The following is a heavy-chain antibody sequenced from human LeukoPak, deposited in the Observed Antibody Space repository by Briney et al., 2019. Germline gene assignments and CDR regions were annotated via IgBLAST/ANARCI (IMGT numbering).Heavy chain of an antibody. V-gene: IGHV3-23*01. CDR2: IGISGYST. Sequence: PGGSLRLSCAASGFTFSTYEMNWVRQAPGKGLEWVSGIGISGYSTYYADSVKGRFTISRDNSKNTLYLQMNGLRAEDTAFYYCAKDHGSGSYYNLPDYWGQGTLVTVSS. CDR3: AKDHGSGSYYNLPDY. CDR1: GFTFSTYE. J-gene: IGHJ4*02. D-gene: IGHD3-10*01.